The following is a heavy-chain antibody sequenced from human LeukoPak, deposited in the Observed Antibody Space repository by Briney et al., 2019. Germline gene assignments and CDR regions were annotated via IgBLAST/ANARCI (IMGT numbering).Heavy chain of an antibody. CDR1: GFTFSSYW. CDR2: IKQDGSEK. CDR3: ARYRGGDCYGMDV. Sequence: GGSLRLSCTASGFTFSSYWMSWVRQAPGKGLEWVANIKQDGSEKDYVDSVKGRFTISRDNPKNSLYLQMNSLRAEDTAVYYCARYRGGDCYGMDVWGQGTTVTVSS. D-gene: IGHD2-21*02. V-gene: IGHV3-7*01. J-gene: IGHJ6*02.